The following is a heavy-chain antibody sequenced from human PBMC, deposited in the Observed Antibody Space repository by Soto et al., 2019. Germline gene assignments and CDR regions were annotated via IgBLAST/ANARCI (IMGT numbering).Heavy chain of an antibody. CDR2: IIPILGIA. CDR1: GGTFSSYT. CDR3: AMNPRTGSYYYYGMDV. V-gene: IGHV1-69*02. D-gene: IGHD2-2*01. Sequence: QVQLVQSGAEVKKPGSSVKVSCKASGGTFSSYTISWVRQAPGQGLEWMGRIIPILGIANYAQKFQGRVTSTAEQTTSTAYSELRSLRSEDTAVYYCAMNPRTGSYYYYGMDVWGQGTTVTVSS. J-gene: IGHJ6*02.